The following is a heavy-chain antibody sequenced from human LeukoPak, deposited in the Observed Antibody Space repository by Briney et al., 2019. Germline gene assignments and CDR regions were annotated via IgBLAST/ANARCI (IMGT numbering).Heavy chain of an antibody. CDR2: ISGSGGST. CDR3: AKDRSWAATTTRLYSFDY. J-gene: IGHJ4*02. V-gene: IGHV3-23*01. Sequence: PGGSLRLSCAASGFTFSSYSMNWVRQAPGEGLEWVSGISGSGGSTYYADSVKGRFTISRDNSKNTLYLQMSSLRAEDTAVYYCAKDRSWAATTTRLYSFDYWGQGTLVTVSS. CDR1: GFTFSSYS. D-gene: IGHD1-26*01.